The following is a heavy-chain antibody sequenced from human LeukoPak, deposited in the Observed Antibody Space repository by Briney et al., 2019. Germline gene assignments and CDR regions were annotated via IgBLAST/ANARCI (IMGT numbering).Heavy chain of an antibody. CDR2: IYHSGST. J-gene: IGHJ4*02. CDR3: AGDFWSGYYFRD. V-gene: IGHV4-38-2*02. D-gene: IGHD3-3*01. Sequence: SETLSLTCTVSGYSISSGYCWGWIRQPPGQGLEWIGNIYHSGSTYYNPSLKSRVTISVDTSKNQFSLKLSSVTAADTAVYYCAGDFWSGYYFRDWGQGTLVTVSS. CDR1: GYSISSGYC.